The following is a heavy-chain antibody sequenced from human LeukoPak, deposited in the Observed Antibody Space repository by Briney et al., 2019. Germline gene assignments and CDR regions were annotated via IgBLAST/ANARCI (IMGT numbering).Heavy chain of an antibody. CDR2: ISGSGSGGST. J-gene: IGHJ4*02. CDR3: AKSGYNRFDY. V-gene: IGHV3-23*01. CDR1: GFTFSSSA. Sequence: GGSLRLSCAASGFTFSSSAMSWVRQAPGKGLEWVSSISGSGSGGSTYYTDSVKGRFTISRDNSKNTLYLQMNSLRAEDTAVYYCAKSGYNRFDYWGQGTLVTVSS. D-gene: IGHD5-24*01.